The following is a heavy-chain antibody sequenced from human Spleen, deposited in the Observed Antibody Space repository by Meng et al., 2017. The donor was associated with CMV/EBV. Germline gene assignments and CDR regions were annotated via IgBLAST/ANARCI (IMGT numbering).Heavy chain of an antibody. Sequence: SVKVSCKASGGTFSSYAISWVRQAPGQGLEWMGGIIPIFGTANYAQKFQGRVTITTDESTSTAYMELSSLRSEDTAVYYCARVAAAGRGMDVWGQGTTVTVSS. V-gene: IGHV1-69*05. J-gene: IGHJ6*02. CDR2: IIPIFGTA. CDR1: GGTFSSYA. D-gene: IGHD6-13*01. CDR3: ARVAAAGRGMDV.